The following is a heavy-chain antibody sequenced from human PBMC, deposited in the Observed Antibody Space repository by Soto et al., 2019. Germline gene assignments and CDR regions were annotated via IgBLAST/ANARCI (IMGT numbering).Heavy chain of an antibody. CDR1: GYTFTSYG. CDR3: ARDSSSSWYFDDWFDP. Sequence: ASVKVSCKASGYTFTSYGISWVRQAPGQGLEWMGWISAYNGNTNYAQKLQGRVTMTTDTSTSTAYMELRSLRSDDTAVYYCARDSSSSWYFDDWFDPWGQGTLVTVS. J-gene: IGHJ5*02. D-gene: IGHD6-13*01. V-gene: IGHV1-18*01. CDR2: ISAYNGNT.